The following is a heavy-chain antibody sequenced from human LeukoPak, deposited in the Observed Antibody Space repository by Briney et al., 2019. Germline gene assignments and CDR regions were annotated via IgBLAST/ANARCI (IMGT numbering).Heavy chain of an antibody. D-gene: IGHD6-19*01. J-gene: IGHJ4*02. CDR3: ARVSTSGWYYFHY. Sequence: GGSLRLSCAASGFTFSNYEMNWVRQAPGKGLEWVSYISSSGGTAYYADSVKGRFTISRDNPKNSLYLQMNSLRVEDTAIYYCARVSTSGWYYFHYWGQGTLVTVSS. CDR1: GFTFSNYE. V-gene: IGHV3-48*03. CDR2: ISSSGGTA.